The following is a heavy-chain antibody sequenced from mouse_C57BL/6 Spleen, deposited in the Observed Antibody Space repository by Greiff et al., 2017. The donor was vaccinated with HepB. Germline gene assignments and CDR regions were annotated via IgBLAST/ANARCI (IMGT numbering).Heavy chain of an antibody. CDR2: ISSGSSTI. CDR1: GFTFSDYG. CDR3: ARQEKLTGTWDY. Sequence: VKLVESGGGLVKPGGSLKLSCAASGFTFSDYGMHWVRQAPEKGLEWVAYISSGSSTIYYADTVKGRFTISRDNAKNTLFLQMTSLRSEDTAMYYCARQEKLTGTWDYWGQGTTLTVSS. D-gene: IGHD4-1*01. J-gene: IGHJ2*01. V-gene: IGHV5-17*01.